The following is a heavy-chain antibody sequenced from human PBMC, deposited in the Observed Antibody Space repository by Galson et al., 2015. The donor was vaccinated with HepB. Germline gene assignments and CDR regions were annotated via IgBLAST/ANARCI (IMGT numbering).Heavy chain of an antibody. CDR3: SGDKGYDSRAYYYVDY. CDR2: IYSSGST. V-gene: IGHV4-4*07. D-gene: IGHD3-22*01. CDR1: GGSITSYY. J-gene: IGHJ4*02. Sequence: SETLSLTCTVSGGSITSYYWSWIRQPAGKGLEWIGRIYSSGSTNYNPSLKSPVTMSVDTSRNQFSLKLSSVTAADTAVYYCSGDKGYDSRAYYYVDYWGQGTLVTVSS.